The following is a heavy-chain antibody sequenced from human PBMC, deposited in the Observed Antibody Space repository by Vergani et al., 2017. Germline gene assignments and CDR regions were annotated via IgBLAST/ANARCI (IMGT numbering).Heavy chain of an antibody. V-gene: IGHV3-23*01. CDR2: IGGSGGST. CDR3: AKGRPDIVVVPAAPASDY. J-gene: IGHJ4*02. Sequence: EVQLLESGGGLVQPGGSLRLYCAASGFTFSSYAMSWVRPAPGKGLEWVSAIGGSGGSTYYADSVKGRFTISRDNSKNTLYLQMNSLRAEDTAVYYCAKGRPDIVVVPAAPASDYWGQGTLVTVSS. CDR1: GFTFSSYA. D-gene: IGHD2-2*01.